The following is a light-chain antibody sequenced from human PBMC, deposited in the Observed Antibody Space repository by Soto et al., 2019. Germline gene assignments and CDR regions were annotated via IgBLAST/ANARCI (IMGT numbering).Light chain of an antibody. CDR3: SSFTSSSTLV. Sequence: QSVLTQPPSVSGSPGQSVTISCTGTSSDVGSYNRVSWYQQPPGTAPKLMIYEVINRPSGVPDRFSGSKSGNTASLTISGLQAEDEADYYCSSFTSSSTLVFGGGTQLTVL. CDR2: EVI. J-gene: IGLJ2*01. CDR1: SSDVGSYNR. V-gene: IGLV2-18*02.